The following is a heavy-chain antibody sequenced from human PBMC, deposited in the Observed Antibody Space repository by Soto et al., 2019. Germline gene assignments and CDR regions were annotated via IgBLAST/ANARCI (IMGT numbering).Heavy chain of an antibody. CDR3: ARDAPPEDY. CDR1: GYTFTSYG. V-gene: IGHV1-18*01. J-gene: IGHJ4*02. Sequence: QVQLVQSGAEVKKPGASVKVSCKASGYTFTSYGISWVRQAPGQGLEWMGWISAYNGNTNYAQKLQGRATMTTDTSTGTACVELRSLRSADTAVYYCARDAPPEDYWGQGTLVTVSS. CDR2: ISAYNGNT.